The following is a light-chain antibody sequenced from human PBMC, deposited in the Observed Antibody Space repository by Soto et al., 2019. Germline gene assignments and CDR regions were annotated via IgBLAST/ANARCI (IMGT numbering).Light chain of an antibody. V-gene: IGLV2-8*01. J-gene: IGLJ3*02. Sequence: QAVVTQPPSASGSPGQSVTISCTGTSSDVGKYNYVSWYQQHPGKAPKLMIFDVSQRPSGVPHRFSGSKSGNTASLTVSGLQPEDEADYYCSSYSGSNDLVFGGGTKLTVL. CDR1: SSDVGKYNY. CDR2: DVS. CDR3: SSYSGSNDLV.